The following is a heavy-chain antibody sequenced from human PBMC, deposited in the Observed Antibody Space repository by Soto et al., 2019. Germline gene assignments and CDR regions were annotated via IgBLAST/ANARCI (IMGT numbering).Heavy chain of an antibody. J-gene: IGHJ4*02. CDR3: AIRDSSGYFDY. D-gene: IGHD3-22*01. CDR2: IYYSGST. V-gene: IGHV4-59*01. Sequence: SETLSLTCTVSGGSISSYYWSWIRQPPGKGLEWIGYIYYSGSTNYNPSLKSRVTISVDTSKNQFSLKLSSVTAADTAVYYCAIRDSSGYFDYWDQGTLVTGSS. CDR1: GGSISSYY.